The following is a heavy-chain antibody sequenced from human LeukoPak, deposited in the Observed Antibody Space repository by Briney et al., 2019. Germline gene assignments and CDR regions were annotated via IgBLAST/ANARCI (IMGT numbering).Heavy chain of an antibody. D-gene: IGHD6-6*01. CDR2: INHSGST. CDR3: ARVAARPKVGMSDY. J-gene: IGHJ4*02. V-gene: IGHV4-34*01. CDR1: GGSFSGYY. Sequence: SETLSLTCAVYGGSFSGYYWSWIRQPPGKGLEWIGEINHSGSTNYNPSLKSRVTISVDTSKNQFSLKLSSVTAADTAVYYCARVAARPKVGMSDYWGQGTLVTVSS.